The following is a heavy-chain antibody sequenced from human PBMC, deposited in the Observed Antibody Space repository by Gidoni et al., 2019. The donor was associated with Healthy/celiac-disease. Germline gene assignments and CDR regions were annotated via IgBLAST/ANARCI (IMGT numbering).Heavy chain of an antibody. D-gene: IGHD6-25*01. CDR2: ISSSSSYI. V-gene: IGHV3-21*01. CDR1: GFTFSSYS. CDR3: ARVFRLSAGAFDI. Sequence: EVQLVESGGGLVKPGGSLRLSCAASGFTFSSYSMNWVRQAPGKGLEWVSSISSSSSYIYYADSVKGRFTISRDNAKNSLYLQMNSLRAEDTAVYYCARVFRLSAGAFDIWGQGTMVTVSS. J-gene: IGHJ3*02.